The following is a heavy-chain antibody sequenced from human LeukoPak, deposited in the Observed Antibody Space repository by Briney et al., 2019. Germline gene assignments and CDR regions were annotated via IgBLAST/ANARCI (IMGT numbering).Heavy chain of an antibody. CDR3: ARDLGTFYYYYGLDV. V-gene: IGHV3-30-3*01. CDR2: ISYDGSNK. Sequence: WRSLRRSGSASGFTCSSYARHWVRQAPGKGLEGGAVISYDGSNKYYAYSVKGRFTSSRDNSKDTLYLQTNSPRPEHTAVYYCARDLGTFYYYYGLDVWGKGTTVTVSS. D-gene: IGHD3-16*01. CDR1: GFTCSSYA. J-gene: IGHJ6*04.